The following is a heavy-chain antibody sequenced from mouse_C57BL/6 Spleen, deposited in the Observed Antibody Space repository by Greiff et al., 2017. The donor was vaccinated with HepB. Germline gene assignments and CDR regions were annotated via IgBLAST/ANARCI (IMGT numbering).Heavy chain of an antibody. CDR3: ARGYGYDGHYYAMDY. V-gene: IGHV1-61*01. D-gene: IGHD2-2*01. CDR2: IYPSDSET. J-gene: IGHJ4*01. Sequence: KQRPGQGLEWIGNIYPSDSETHYNQKFKDKATLTVDKSSSTAYMQLSSLTSEDSAVYYCARGYGYDGHYYAMDYWGQGTSVTVSS.